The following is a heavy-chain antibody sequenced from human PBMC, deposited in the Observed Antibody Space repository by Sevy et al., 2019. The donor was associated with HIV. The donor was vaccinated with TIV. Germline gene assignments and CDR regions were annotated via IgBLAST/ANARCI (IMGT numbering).Heavy chain of an antibody. Sequence: GGSLRLSCAASGFTFSSYWMHWVRQAPGKGLVWVSRINSDGSSTSYADSVKGRFTISRDNAKNTLYLQMNSLRAEDTAVYYCARQLRWLQFDYYGMHVWGQGTTVTVSS. D-gene: IGHD5-12*01. J-gene: IGHJ6*02. V-gene: IGHV3-74*01. CDR3: ARQLRWLQFDYYGMHV. CDR2: INSDGSST. CDR1: GFTFSSYW.